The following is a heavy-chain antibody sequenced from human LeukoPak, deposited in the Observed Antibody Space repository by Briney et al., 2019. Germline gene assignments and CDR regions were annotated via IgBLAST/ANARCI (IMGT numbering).Heavy chain of an antibody. D-gene: IGHD2-2*01. J-gene: IGHJ3*02. Sequence: PGGSLRLSCAASGFTFSSYSMNWVRQAPGKGLEWVSSISSSSSYIYYADSVKGRFTISRDNAKNSLYLQMNSLRAEDTAVYYCARLLGGVVVPAANDAFDIWGQGTMVTVSS. CDR3: ARLLGGVVVPAANDAFDI. V-gene: IGHV3-21*01. CDR2: ISSSSSYI. CDR1: GFTFSSYS.